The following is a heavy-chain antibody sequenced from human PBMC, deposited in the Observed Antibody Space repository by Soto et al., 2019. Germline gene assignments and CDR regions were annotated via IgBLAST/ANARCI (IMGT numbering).Heavy chain of an antibody. J-gene: IGHJ6*02. V-gene: IGHV1-3*01. Sequence: ASVKVSCKASGYTFTSYAMHWVRQAPGQRLEWMGWINAGNGNTKYSQKFQGRVTITRDTSASTAYMELSSLRSEDTAVYYCARDFCSSTSCYVPTLDYHYYGMDVWGQGTTVTVSS. CDR3: ARDFCSSTSCYVPTLDYHYYGMDV. CDR1: GYTFTSYA. CDR2: INAGNGNT. D-gene: IGHD2-2*01.